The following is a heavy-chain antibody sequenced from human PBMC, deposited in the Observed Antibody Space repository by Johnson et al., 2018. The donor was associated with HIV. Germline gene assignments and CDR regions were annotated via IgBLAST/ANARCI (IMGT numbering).Heavy chain of an antibody. V-gene: IGHV3-15*04. Sequence: VQVVESGGGLVKPGGSLRLSCAASGFTFSHAWMSWVRQAPGKGLEWVGHIESKTDGGTADYAAPLKDRFTISRDDSKNTLYLQMNSLRAEDTAVYYCARAPWDYGGGAFDIWGQGTMVTVSS. CDR1: GFTFSHAW. CDR3: ARAPWDYGGGAFDI. J-gene: IGHJ3*02. D-gene: IGHD4-23*01. CDR2: IESKTDGGTA.